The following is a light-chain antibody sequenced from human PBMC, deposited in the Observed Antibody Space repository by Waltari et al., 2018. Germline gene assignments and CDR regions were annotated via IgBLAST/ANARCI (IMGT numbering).Light chain of an antibody. V-gene: IGLV2-23*01. CDR2: EAT. J-gene: IGLJ1*01. Sequence: QSALTQPASVSGSPGQSLAVSCTGSSTYVGTYNLVSWYQQHPGKAPKLIIYEATKRPSGVSNRFSGSKSGNMASLTISGLQAEDEAEYYCCSFAGRSTWVFGTGTKVTVL. CDR1: STYVGTYNL. CDR3: CSFAGRSTWV.